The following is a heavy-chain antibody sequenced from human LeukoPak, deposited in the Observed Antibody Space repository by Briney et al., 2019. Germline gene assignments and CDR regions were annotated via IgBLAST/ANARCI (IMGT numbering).Heavy chain of an antibody. CDR1: GGSISSYY. D-gene: IGHD6-19*01. CDR3: AREPRYSSGWYGGFWFDP. V-gene: IGHV4-4*07. J-gene: IGHJ5*02. CDR2: IYTSGST. Sequence: SETLSLTCTVSGGSISSYYWSWIRQPAGKGLEWIGRIYTSGSTNYNPSLKSRVTMSVDTSKNQFSLKLSSVTAADTALYYCAREPRYSSGWYGGFWFDPWGQGTLVTVSS.